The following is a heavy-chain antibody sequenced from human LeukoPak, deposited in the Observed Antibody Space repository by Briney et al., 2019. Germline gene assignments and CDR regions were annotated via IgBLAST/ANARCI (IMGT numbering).Heavy chain of an antibody. CDR3: ATDQALGAITFGGEIVSFSMY. Sequence: ASVKVSCKVSGHTLSELAIHWVRQAPGKGPEWMGGFDREDGEAHYAQKFQGRATMTEDTSTDTAYMELRRLRFDDTAVYYCATDQALGAITFGGEIVSFSMYWGQGSLVTVAS. D-gene: IGHD3-16*02. V-gene: IGHV1-24*01. CDR2: FDREDGEA. J-gene: IGHJ1*01. CDR1: GHTLSELA.